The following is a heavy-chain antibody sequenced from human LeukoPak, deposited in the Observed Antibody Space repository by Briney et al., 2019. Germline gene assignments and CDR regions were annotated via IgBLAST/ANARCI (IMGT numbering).Heavy chain of an antibody. CDR3: ARDTSSWYNWFDP. CDR1: GGTFSSYA. J-gene: IGHJ5*02. D-gene: IGHD6-13*01. Sequence: SVKVSCKASGGTFSSYAISWVRQAPGQGVEGMGGIIPIFGTANYAQKFQGRVTITADESTSTAYMELSSLRSEDTAVYYCARDTSSWYNWFDPWGQGTLVTVSS. V-gene: IGHV1-69*13. CDR2: IIPIFGTA.